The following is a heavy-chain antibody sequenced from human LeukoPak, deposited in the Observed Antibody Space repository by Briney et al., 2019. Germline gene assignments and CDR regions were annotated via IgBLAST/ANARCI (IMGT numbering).Heavy chain of an antibody. CDR1: GFTFSSYG. D-gene: IGHD2-8*01. V-gene: IGHV3-30*18. CDR3: ANLKVSG. J-gene: IGHJ4*02. CDR2: ISYDGSNK. Sequence: GGSLRLSCAASGFTFSSYGMHWVRQAPGKGLEWVAVISYDGSNKYYADSVKGRFTIPRDNSKNTLYLQMNSLRAEDTAVYYCANLKVSGWGQGTLVTVSS.